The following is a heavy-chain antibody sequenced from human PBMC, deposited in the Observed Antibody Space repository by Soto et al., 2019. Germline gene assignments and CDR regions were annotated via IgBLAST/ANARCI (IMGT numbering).Heavy chain of an antibody. CDR1: GFSFGTYL. J-gene: IGHJ4*02. CDR3: ARDVGPITIFGEALSGYFDF. CDR2: IKQDGSER. V-gene: IGHV3-7*03. Sequence: GGSLRLSWAVSGFSFGTYLMSWGRQAPGKGLEWLASIKQDGSERYYLDSVKGRFTISRDNAKDSLSLRMNSLRGEDTAFYYCARDVGPITIFGEALSGYFDFWGQGTLVTVSS. D-gene: IGHD3-3*01.